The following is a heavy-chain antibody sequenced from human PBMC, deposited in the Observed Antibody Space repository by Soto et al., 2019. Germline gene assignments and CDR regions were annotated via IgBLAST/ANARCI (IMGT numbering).Heavy chain of an antibody. D-gene: IGHD4-17*01. Sequence: SETLSLTCTVSGGSISSYYWSWIRQPPGKGLEWIGYIYYSGSTNYNPSLKSRVTISVDTSKNQFSLKLSSVTAADTAVYYCARAGVLRNWFDPWGQGTLVPVSS. V-gene: IGHV4-59*01. CDR2: IYYSGST. CDR1: GGSISSYY. J-gene: IGHJ5*02. CDR3: ARAGVLRNWFDP.